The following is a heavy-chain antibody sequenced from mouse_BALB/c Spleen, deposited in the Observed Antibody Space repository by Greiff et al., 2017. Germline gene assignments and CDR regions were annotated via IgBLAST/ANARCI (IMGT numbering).Heavy chain of an antibody. CDR2: ISSGSSTI. CDR1: GFTFSSFG. Sequence: EVKLMESGGGLVQPGGSRKLSCAASGFTFSSFGMHWVRQAPEKGLEWVAYISSGSSTIYYADTVKGRFTISRDNPKNTLFLQMTSLRSEDTAMYYCARSRYDGGDDYWGQGTTLTVSS. CDR3: ARSRYDGGDDY. J-gene: IGHJ2*01. V-gene: IGHV5-17*02. D-gene: IGHD2-14*01.